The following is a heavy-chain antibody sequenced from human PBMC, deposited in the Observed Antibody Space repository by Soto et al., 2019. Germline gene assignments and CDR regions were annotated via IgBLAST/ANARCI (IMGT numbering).Heavy chain of an antibody. J-gene: IGHJ4*02. V-gene: IGHV1-69*06. CDR3: ARDSDTAMVTLDY. D-gene: IGHD5-18*01. CDR1: GYTFTSYG. CDR2: IIPIFGTA. Sequence: SVKVSCKASGYTFTSYGISWVRQAPGQGLEWMGGIIPIFGTANYAQKFQGRVTITADKSTSTAYMELSSLRSEDTAVYYCARDSDTAMVTLDYWGQGTLVTVSS.